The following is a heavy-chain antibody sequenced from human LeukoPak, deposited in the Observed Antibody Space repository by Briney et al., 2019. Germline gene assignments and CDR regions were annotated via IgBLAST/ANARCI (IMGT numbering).Heavy chain of an antibody. V-gene: IGHV3-15*01. D-gene: IGHD4-17*01. CDR1: GFTFSNAW. J-gene: IGHJ4*02. Sequence: GGSLRLSCAASGFTFSNAWMSWVRQAPGKGLEWVGRIKSKTDGGTTDYAAPVKGRFTISRDDSKNTLYLQMNSLKTEDAAVYYCTTSTTVTTGDYWGQGTLVTVSS. CDR2: IKSKTDGGTT. CDR3: TTSTTVTTGDY.